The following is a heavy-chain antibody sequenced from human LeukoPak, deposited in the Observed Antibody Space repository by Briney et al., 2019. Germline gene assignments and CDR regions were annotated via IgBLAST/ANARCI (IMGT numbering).Heavy chain of an antibody. J-gene: IGHJ4*02. CDR2: VSSSSSTI. Sequence: GGSLRLSCAASGFTFSSYSMNWVRQAPGKGLEWVSYVSSSSSTIYYADSVKGRFTISRDNAKNSLSLQMNSLRAEDTAVYYCARVLHKRNYDSSGYYGYWGQGTLVTVSS. D-gene: IGHD3-22*01. CDR1: GFTFSSYS. V-gene: IGHV3-48*01. CDR3: ARVLHKRNYDSSGYYGY.